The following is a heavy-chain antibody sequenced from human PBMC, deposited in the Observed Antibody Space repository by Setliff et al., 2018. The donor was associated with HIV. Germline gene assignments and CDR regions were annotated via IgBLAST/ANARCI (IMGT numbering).Heavy chain of an antibody. J-gene: IGHJ4*02. CDR1: GFTFARHT. D-gene: IGHD3-10*01. CDR3: AKSLAHSFGSGPYWHSTLCADY. Sequence: GGSLRPSCAPSGFTFARHTMHWFRQVPGKGLEWVSAIPQPDGGVYADSVRGRFAVSRDNAKRILYLQMRSLRAEDTAVYYCAKSLAHSFGSGPYWHSTLCADYWGQGTLVTVSS. V-gene: IGHV3-23*01. CDR2: IPQPDGGV.